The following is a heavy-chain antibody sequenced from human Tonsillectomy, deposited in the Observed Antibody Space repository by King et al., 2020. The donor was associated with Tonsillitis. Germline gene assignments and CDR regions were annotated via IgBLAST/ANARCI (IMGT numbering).Heavy chain of an antibody. D-gene: IGHD3-9*01. CDR2: ISSSSSYT. V-gene: IGHV3-11*05. CDR1: GFTFSDYY. CDR3: ARGVYDILTGQLDY. Sequence: VQLVESGGGLVKPGGSLRLSCAASGFTFSDYYMSWIRQGPGKGLEWGSYISSSSSYTNYADSLKGRFTISRDNAKNSLYLQMNSLRAEDTAVYYCARGVYDILTGQLDYWGQGTLVTVSS. J-gene: IGHJ4*02.